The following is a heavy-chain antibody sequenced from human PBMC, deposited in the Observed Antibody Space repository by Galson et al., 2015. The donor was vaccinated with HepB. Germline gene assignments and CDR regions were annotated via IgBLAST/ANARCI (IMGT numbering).Heavy chain of an antibody. V-gene: IGHV4-39*07. CDR3: ARLGDSSGYYYKQYYYYYYMDV. CDR2: INHSGST. D-gene: IGHD3-22*01. Sequence: LSLTCTVSGGSISSSSYYWGWIRQPPGKGLEWIGEINHSGSTNYNPSLKSRVTISVDTSKNQFSLKLSSVTAADTAVYYCARLGDSSGYYYKQYYYYYYMDVWGQGTLVTVSS. J-gene: IGHJ6*03. CDR1: GGSISSSSYY.